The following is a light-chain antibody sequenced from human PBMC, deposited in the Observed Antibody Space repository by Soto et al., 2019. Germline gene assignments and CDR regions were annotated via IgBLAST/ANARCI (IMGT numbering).Light chain of an antibody. Sequence: QLVLTQSPSASASLGASVKLTCTLSSGHSSYAIAWHQQQPEKGPRYLMKLNSDGSHSKGDGTPDRFSGSSSGAERYLTISSLQSEDEADYYCQTWGTGIRVFGGGTKVTVL. CDR1: SGHSSYA. V-gene: IGLV4-69*01. CDR2: LNSDGSH. J-gene: IGLJ2*01. CDR3: QTWGTGIRV.